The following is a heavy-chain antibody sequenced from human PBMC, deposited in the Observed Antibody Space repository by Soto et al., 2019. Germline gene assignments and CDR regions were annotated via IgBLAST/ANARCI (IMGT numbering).Heavy chain of an antibody. CDR3: ARGGQLRYLDWLLDY. CDR1: GYTFTSYY. D-gene: IGHD3-9*01. Sequence: ASVKVSCTASGYTFTSYYMHCVRQAPGQGLEWMGIINPSGGGPSYAQKFQGRVTMTRDTSTSTVYMELSSLRSEDTAVYYCARGGQLRYLDWLLDYWGQGTLVTVSS. CDR2: INPSGGGP. V-gene: IGHV1-46*03. J-gene: IGHJ4*02.